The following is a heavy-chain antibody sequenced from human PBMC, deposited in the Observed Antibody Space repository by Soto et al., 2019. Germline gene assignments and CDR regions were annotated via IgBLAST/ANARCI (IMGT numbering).Heavy chain of an antibody. CDR3: TGEVASGY. CDR2: ISRDGGTK. V-gene: IGHV3-30*03. CDR1: GFTVSTYG. Sequence: QVQLVESGGGVVQPGRSLRLSCAVSGFTVSTYGMHWVRQAPGKGLEWVAVISRDGGTKYYADSVKGRFTISRENSRNTLFLKMNSLRSDDLAVYYCTGEVASGYWGQGTLFTVSS. D-gene: IGHD2-8*02. J-gene: IGHJ4*02.